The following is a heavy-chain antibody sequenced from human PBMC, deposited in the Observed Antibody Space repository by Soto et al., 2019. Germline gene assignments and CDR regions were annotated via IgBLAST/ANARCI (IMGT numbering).Heavy chain of an antibody. CDR1: GGTFSSYT. D-gene: IGHD3-16*01. V-gene: IGHV1-69*02. CDR3: AGGGGRVGYYYGMDV. CDR2: IIPILGIA. Sequence: QVQLVQSGAEVKKPGSSVKVSCKASGGTFSSYTISWVRQAPGQGLEWMGRIIPILGIANYAQKFQGRVTITADKSTSTAYMEVSSLRSEDTAVYYCAGGGGRVGYYYGMDVWGQGTTVTVSS. J-gene: IGHJ6*02.